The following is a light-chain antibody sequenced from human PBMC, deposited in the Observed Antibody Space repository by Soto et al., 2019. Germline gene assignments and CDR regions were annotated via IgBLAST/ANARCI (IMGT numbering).Light chain of an antibody. CDR2: DVA. CDR3: CSYTARGSFV. Sequence: QSVLTQPRSVSGSPGQSVTISCTGTSSDVGGYNYVSWYQQHPGKAPRLVIYDVAQWASGVPDRFTGSKSDNTAYLTISGLQAEDEGDYYCCSYTARGSFVFGIGTKLTVL. J-gene: IGLJ1*01. V-gene: IGLV2-11*01. CDR1: SSDVGGYNY.